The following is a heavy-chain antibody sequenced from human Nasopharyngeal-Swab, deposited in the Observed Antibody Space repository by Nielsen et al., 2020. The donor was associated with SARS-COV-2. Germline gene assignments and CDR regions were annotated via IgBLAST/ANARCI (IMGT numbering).Heavy chain of an antibody. D-gene: IGHD3-3*01. CDR2: IYYSGST. Sequence: GSLRLSCTVSGGSISSYYWSWIRQPPGKGLEWIGYIYYSGSTNYNPSLKSRVTISVDTSKNQFSLKLSSVTAADTAVYYCARAPGFSIFGVVITSDAFDIWGQGTMVTVSS. V-gene: IGHV4-59*01. CDR1: GGSISSYY. CDR3: ARAPGFSIFGVVITSDAFDI. J-gene: IGHJ3*02.